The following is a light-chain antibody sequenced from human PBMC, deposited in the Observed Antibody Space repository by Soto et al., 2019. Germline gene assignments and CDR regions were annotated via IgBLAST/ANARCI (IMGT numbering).Light chain of an antibody. CDR3: LQHITYPFT. Sequence: DIQMTQSPSAMSAYVGDRVTITCRASQDISNYLVWFQQKPGKVPKRLIYAASSFQSGVPSRFIGSGSGTEFTLTISSLQPEDFATYYCLQHITYPFTFRPGTKVDFK. J-gene: IGKJ3*01. CDR2: AAS. CDR1: QDISNY. V-gene: IGKV1-17*03.